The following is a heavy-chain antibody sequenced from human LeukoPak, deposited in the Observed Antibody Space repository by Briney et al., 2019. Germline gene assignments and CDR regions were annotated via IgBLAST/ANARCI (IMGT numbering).Heavy chain of an antibody. CDR2: VDPEDGET. Sequence: GASVKVSCKVSGYTLTEVSMHWVRQDPAKGLEWMGGVDPEDGETIYAQKFQGRVTMTEDTSTDTASMELSSVTSEDTAVYYCATIYSSGWCDYWGQGTLVTVSS. V-gene: IGHV1-24*01. CDR1: GYTLTEVS. J-gene: IGHJ4*02. CDR3: ATIYSSGWCDY. D-gene: IGHD6-19*01.